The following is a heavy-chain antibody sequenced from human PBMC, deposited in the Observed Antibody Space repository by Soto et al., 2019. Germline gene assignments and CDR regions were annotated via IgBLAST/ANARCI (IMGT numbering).Heavy chain of an antibody. CDR1: GFTFSSYS. D-gene: IGHD3-22*01. V-gene: IGHV3-21*01. Sequence: EVQLVESGGGLVKPGGSLRLSCEASGFTFSSYSMNWVRQAPGKGLEWVSSISSSSSYIYYADSVKGRFTISRDNAKNSLYLQMNSLRAEDTAVYYCASHPRDSSGYWYYFDYWGQGPLVTVSS. J-gene: IGHJ4*02. CDR3: ASHPRDSSGYWYYFDY. CDR2: ISSSSSYI.